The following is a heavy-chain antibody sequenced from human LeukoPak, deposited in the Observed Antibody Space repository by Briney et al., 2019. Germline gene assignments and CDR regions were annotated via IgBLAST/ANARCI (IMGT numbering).Heavy chain of an antibody. CDR2: IYYSGST. D-gene: IGHD3-22*01. CDR3: ARVGGDSGYYLYYYYYMDV. Sequence: SETLSLTCTVSGGSISSSSYYWGWIRQPPGKGLEWIGSIYYSGSTYYNPSLKSRVTISVDTSKNQFSLKLSSVTAADTAVYYCARVGGDSGYYLYYYYYMDVWGKGTTVTVSS. V-gene: IGHV4-39*07. J-gene: IGHJ6*03. CDR1: GGSISSSSYY.